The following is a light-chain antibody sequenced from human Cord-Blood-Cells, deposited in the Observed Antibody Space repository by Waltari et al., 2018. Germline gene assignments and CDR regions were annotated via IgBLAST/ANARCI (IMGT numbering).Light chain of an antibody. J-gene: IGKJ2*03. Sequence: DIVMTQSPDSLAVSLGERATINCKSSQSVLYSSNNKNYLAWYQQKPGQPPKLLIYWASTRESCVPDRFSGSGSVTDFTLTISSLQAEDVAVYYCQQYYSTPYSFGQGTKLEIK. CDR3: QQYYSTPYS. V-gene: IGKV4-1*01. CDR2: WAS. CDR1: QSVLYSSNNKNY.